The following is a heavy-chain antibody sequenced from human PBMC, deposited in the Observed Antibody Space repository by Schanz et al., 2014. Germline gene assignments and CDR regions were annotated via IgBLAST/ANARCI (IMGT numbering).Heavy chain of an antibody. D-gene: IGHD2-21*01. Sequence: QVQLQQWGAGLLKPSETLSLTCAVSGGPFSGYWGWIRQPPGKGLEWIGEINHSGSTNYNPTLKSRVTIAVDTARNQLPLKLSSVTAADTAVYYCARTFRCGGGECSTWADWGQGTLVTVSS. J-gene: IGHJ4*02. V-gene: IGHV4-34*01. CDR2: INHSGST. CDR3: ARTFRCGGGECSTWAD. CDR1: GGPFSGY.